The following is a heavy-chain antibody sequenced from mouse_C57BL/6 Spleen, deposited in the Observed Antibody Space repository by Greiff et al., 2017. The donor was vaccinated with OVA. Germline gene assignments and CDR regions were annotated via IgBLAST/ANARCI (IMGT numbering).Heavy chain of an antibody. CDR2: IDPSDSYT. D-gene: IGHD2-5*01. CDR1: GYTFTSYW. J-gene: IGHJ4*01. V-gene: IGHV1-50*01. CDR3: ARSCYSNYDYAMDY. Sequence: QVQLQQSGAELVKPGASVKLSCKASGYTFTSYWMQWVKQRPGQGLEWIGEIDPSDSYTNYNQKFKGKATLTVDTSSSTAYMQLSSLTSEDSAVDYCARSCYSNYDYAMDYWGQGTSVTVSS.